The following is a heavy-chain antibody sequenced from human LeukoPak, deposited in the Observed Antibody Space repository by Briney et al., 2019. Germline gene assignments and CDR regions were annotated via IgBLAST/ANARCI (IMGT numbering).Heavy chain of an antibody. CDR1: GFTFSSYG. CDR3: ARDLGRPQPYEYFDY. D-gene: IGHD5-12*01. J-gene: IGHJ4*02. V-gene: IGHV3-30*02. Sequence: GGSLRLSCAASGFTFSSYGMHWVRQAPGKGLEWVEFIRYDGSNKYYADSVKGRFTISRDNSKNTLYLQMNSLRAEDTAVYYCARDLGRPQPYEYFDYWGQGTLVTVSS. CDR2: IRYDGSNK.